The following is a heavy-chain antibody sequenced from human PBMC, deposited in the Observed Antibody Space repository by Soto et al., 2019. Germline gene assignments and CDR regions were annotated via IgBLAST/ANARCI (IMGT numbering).Heavy chain of an antibody. CDR1: GYSFTSLD. V-gene: IGHV1-8*01. CDR2: MQPSTGRT. J-gene: IGHJ4*02. Sequence: ASVKVSCKASGYSFTSLDINWVRQTAGQGLEWMGWMQPSTGRTGYAQKFQGRVTMTRDTSINTAYMELTTLTSDDTAVYYCARSFHDYGAYVAQFDYWGQGTLVTVSS. CDR3: ARSFHDYGAYVAQFDY. D-gene: IGHD4-17*01.